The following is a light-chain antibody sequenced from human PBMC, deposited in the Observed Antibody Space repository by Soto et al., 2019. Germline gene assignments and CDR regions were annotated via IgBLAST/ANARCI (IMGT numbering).Light chain of an antibody. V-gene: IGKV1-33*01. CDR1: QYITNY. J-gene: IGKJ4*01. CDR3: QQSNGLPT. CDR2: DAS. Sequence: DIQMPQSPSSLSASVGDRVTITCQASQYITNYLNWYQQKPGKAPKLLICDASNLETGVPSRFSGSGSGTYFTFSISSLQPEDIATYYCQQSNGLPTFGGGTKVEIK.